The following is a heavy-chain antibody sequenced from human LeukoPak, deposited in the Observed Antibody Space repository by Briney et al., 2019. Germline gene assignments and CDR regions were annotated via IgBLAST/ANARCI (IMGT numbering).Heavy chain of an antibody. CDR2: IYYSGGT. Sequence: SETLSLTCTVSGAAITNQYWSWIRQFPGKGLEWIGNIYYSGGTKYNPSLKSRVTISVNMSENQFSLNLSSMTAADTAVYYCATSRIAAAGTIDYWGQGTLVTVSS. CDR1: GAAITNQY. J-gene: IGHJ4*02. V-gene: IGHV4-59*11. CDR3: ATSRIAAAGTIDY. D-gene: IGHD6-13*01.